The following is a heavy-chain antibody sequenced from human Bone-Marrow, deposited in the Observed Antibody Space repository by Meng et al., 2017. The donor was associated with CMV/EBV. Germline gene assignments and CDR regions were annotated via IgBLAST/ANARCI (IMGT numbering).Heavy chain of an antibody. J-gene: IGHJ4*02. CDR1: GFTFSSYA. D-gene: IGHD2-2*02. CDR2: IYSGGSST. V-gene: IGHV3-23*03. CDR3: ARADCSSTSCYIRY. Sequence: GGSLRLSCAASGFTFSSYAMSWVRQAPGKGLEWVSVIYSGGSSTYYADSVKGRFTISRDNSKNTLYLQMNSLRAEDTAVYYCARADCSSTSCYIRYWGQGTLVTVSS.